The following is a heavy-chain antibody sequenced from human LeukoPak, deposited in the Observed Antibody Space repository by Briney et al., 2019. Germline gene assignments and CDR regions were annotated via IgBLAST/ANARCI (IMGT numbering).Heavy chain of an antibody. CDR2: IRSKAYGGTT. CDR3: NGFLEWTEYYFDY. J-gene: IGHJ4*02. Sequence: KPGGSLRLSCTASGFTFGDYAMSWFRQAPGKGLEWVGFIRSKAYGGTTEYAASVKGRFTISRDDSKSIAYLQMNSLKTEDTAVYYCNGFLEWTEYYFDYRGQGTLVTVSS. D-gene: IGHD3-3*01. CDR1: GFTFGDYA. V-gene: IGHV3-49*05.